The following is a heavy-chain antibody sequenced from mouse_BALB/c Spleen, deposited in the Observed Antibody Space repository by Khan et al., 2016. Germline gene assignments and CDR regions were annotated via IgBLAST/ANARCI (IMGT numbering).Heavy chain of an antibody. CDR2: IDPANGNT. Sequence: VRLQQSGAELVKPGASVKLSCTATGFNIKDTYMHWVKQRPEQGLEWIGRIDPANGNTKYDPKFQGKATITADTSSNTAYLQLSSLTSEDTAVYYCANWDWYFDGWGAGTTVTVSS. D-gene: IGHD4-1*01. CDR3: ANWDWYFDG. CDR1: GFNIKDTY. V-gene: IGHV14-3*02. J-gene: IGHJ1*01.